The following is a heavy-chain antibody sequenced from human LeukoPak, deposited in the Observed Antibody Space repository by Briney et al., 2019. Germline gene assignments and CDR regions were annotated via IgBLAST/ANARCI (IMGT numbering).Heavy chain of an antibody. Sequence: GGSLRLSCAASGFTFSSYSMNWVRQAPGKGLEWVSSISSSSSYIYYADSVKGRFTISRDNAKNSLYLQMNSLRAEDTVVYYCASLGVDYDSSGYLYYFDYWGQGTLVTVSS. CDR2: ISSSSSYI. CDR1: GFTFSSYS. V-gene: IGHV3-21*01. J-gene: IGHJ4*02. CDR3: ASLGVDYDSSGYLYYFDY. D-gene: IGHD3-22*01.